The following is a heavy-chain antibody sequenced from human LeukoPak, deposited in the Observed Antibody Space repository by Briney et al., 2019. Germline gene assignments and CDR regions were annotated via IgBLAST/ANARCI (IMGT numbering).Heavy chain of an antibody. CDR2: IIPIFGTA. V-gene: IGHV1-69*13. J-gene: IGHJ4*02. CDR1: GYTFTSYG. CDR3: ARVKGQWLDY. D-gene: IGHD6-19*01. Sequence: SVKVSCKASGYTFTSYGISWVRQAPGQGLEWMGGIIPIFGTANYAQKFQGRVTITADESTSTAYMELSSLRSEDTAVYYCARVKGQWLDYWGQGTLVTASS.